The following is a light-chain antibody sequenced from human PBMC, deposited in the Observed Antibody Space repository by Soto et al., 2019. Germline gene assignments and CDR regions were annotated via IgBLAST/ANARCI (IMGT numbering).Light chain of an antibody. CDR1: QSVSSY. J-gene: IGKJ1*01. V-gene: IGKV3-11*01. Sequence: EIVLTQSSATLSLSPGERATLSCMASQSVSSYLAWYQQKPGQAPRLLIYDASNRATGIPARFSGSGSGTDFTLTISSLEPEDFAVYYCQQRSNWLWTFGQGTKVDI. CDR3: QQRSNWLWT. CDR2: DAS.